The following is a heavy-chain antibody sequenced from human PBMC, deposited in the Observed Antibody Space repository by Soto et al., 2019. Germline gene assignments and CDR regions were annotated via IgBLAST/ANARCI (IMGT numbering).Heavy chain of an antibody. CDR3: ARLQLLVGGYYYGLHV. D-gene: IGHD6-19*01. J-gene: IGHJ6*02. V-gene: IGHV3-33*01. CDR2: IWYDGSNK. Sequence: QVQLVESGGGVVQPGRSLRLSCAASGFTFSSYGMHWVRQAPGKGLEWVAVIWYDGSNKYYADSVKGRFTISRDNSKNTLYLQMNSLRAEDTAVYYCARLQLLVGGYYYGLHVWGQGTTVTVSS. CDR1: GFTFSSYG.